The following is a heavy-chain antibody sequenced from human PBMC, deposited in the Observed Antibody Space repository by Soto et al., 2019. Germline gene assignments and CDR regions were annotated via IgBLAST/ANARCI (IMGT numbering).Heavy chain of an antibody. CDR3: ARSSTIFGVVRPRYYYYGMDV. D-gene: IGHD3-3*01. J-gene: IGHJ6*02. Sequence: QVQLVESGGGVVQPGRSLRLSCAASGFTFSSYAMHWVRQAPGKGLEWVAVISYDGSNKYYADSVKGRFTISRDNSKNTLYLQMNSLRAEDTAVYYCARSSTIFGVVRPRYYYYGMDVWGQGTTDTVSS. V-gene: IGHV3-30-3*01. CDR1: GFTFSSYA. CDR2: ISYDGSNK.